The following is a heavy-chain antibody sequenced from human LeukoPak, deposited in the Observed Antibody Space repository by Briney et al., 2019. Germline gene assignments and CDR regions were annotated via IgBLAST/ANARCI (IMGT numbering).Heavy chain of an antibody. CDR3: ARVDSSGWYGPVDY. J-gene: IGHJ4*02. CDR1: GYTFTSYA. D-gene: IGHD6-19*01. CDR2: INTNTGNP. V-gene: IGHV7-4-1*02. Sequence: ASVKVSCKASGYTFTSYATNWVRQAPGHGLEWMGWINTNTGNPTYAQGVTGRFVFSLDTSVSTAYLQISSLKAEDTAVYYCARVDSSGWYGPVDYWGQGTLVTVSS.